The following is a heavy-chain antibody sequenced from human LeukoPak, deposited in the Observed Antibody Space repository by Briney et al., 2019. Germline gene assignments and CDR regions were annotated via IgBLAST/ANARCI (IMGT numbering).Heavy chain of an antibody. D-gene: IGHD3-22*01. Sequence: SGTLSLTCTASGASISSSSWSWVRQPPGKRLEWIGFIYYNGNTNSNPSLKSRVTISADTSKNQFSLKLTSVTAADTAVYYCVRGNYDNRGYSNAFDIWGQGAMVTVSS. V-gene: IGHV4-59*01. J-gene: IGHJ3*02. CDR3: VRGNYDNRGYSNAFDI. CDR2: IYYNGNT. CDR1: GASISSSS.